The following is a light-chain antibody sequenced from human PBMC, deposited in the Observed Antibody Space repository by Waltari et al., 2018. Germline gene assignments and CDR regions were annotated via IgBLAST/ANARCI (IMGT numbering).Light chain of an antibody. J-gene: IGLJ2*01. CDR3: CSFAGSHTYVV. Sequence: QSALTQPRSVSGSPGQSVTISCTGTSSEVVVYNYVSWYQQHPAQAPNLLIYDVSKRPSGVPDRFSGSKSGNTASLTISGLQTEDEADYYCCSFAGSHTYVVFGGGTKLTVL. CDR2: DVS. V-gene: IGLV2-11*01. CDR1: SSEVVVYNY.